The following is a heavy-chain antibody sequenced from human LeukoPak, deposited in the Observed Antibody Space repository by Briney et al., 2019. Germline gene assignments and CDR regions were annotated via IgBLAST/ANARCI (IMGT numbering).Heavy chain of an antibody. Sequence: ASVKVSCKASGYTFTSYGISWVRQAPGQGLEWMGWISAYNGNTNYAQKLQGRVTMTTDTSTSTAYMELRSLRSDDTAVYYCARDWAPRGDSSSWYEDYWGQGTLVTVSS. CDR2: ISAYNGNT. J-gene: IGHJ4*02. CDR1: GYTFTSYG. V-gene: IGHV1-18*01. CDR3: ARDWAPRGDSSSWYEDY. D-gene: IGHD6-13*01.